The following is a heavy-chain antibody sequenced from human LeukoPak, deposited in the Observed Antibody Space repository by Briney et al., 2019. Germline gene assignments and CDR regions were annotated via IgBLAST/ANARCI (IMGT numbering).Heavy chain of an antibody. CDR1: GFTFSSYA. J-gene: IGHJ4*02. CDR3: ANYYDSSGYYTPFDY. CDR2: ISGSGGST. Sequence: GGSLRLSCAASGFTFSSYAMSWVRQAPGKGLEWVSAISGSGGSTYYADSVKGRFTISRDNSKNTLYLQMNSLRAEDTAVYYCANYYDSSGYYTPFDYWGQGTLVTVSS. V-gene: IGHV3-23*01. D-gene: IGHD3-22*01.